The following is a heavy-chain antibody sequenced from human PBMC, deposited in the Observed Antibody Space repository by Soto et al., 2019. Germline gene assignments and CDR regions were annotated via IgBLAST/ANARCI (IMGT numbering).Heavy chain of an antibody. CDR2: IIPIIGPA. V-gene: IGHV1-69*01. D-gene: IGHD3-22*01. CDR1: GGTFTYYG. Sequence: QVQLVQSGAEVKRPGSSVKLSCKASGGTFTYYGISWVRQAPGQGLEWMGGIIPIIGPATYAQKFQGRLTITADHSTSTAYMELSSLGSEDTAVDYCARDLGTTIAGPPRRETYGWMDPWGQGTLVNVSS. CDR3: ARDLGTTIAGPPRRETYGWMDP. J-gene: IGHJ5*02.